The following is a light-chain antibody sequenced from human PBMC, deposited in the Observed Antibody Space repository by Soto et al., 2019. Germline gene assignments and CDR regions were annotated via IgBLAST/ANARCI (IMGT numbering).Light chain of an antibody. Sequence: EIVVTLSPATLSVSPGERATLSCRASQSVSSNLAWYQQKPGQAPRLLIYGASTRATGIPARFSGSGSGTEFTLTISSLQSEDFAVYYCQQYNNWPRTFGQGTKV. CDR1: QSVSSN. V-gene: IGKV3-15*01. J-gene: IGKJ1*01. CDR3: QQYNNWPRT. CDR2: GAS.